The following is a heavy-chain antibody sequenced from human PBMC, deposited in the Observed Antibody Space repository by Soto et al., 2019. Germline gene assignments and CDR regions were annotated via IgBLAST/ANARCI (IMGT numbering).Heavy chain of an antibody. V-gene: IGHV5-51*01. Sequence: LNIAVQASGYILIMSCICFLLQIPWKGLEWMVIIYPVDSDTRYIPSFQGEVTISADKSTSTAYLQWSSLKDSDTATYYCARMMEEPRTEFDYWGKRDMVTVSS. CDR1: GYILIMSC. CDR3: ARMMEEPRTEFDY. J-gene: IGHJ4*02. CDR2: IYPVDSDT. D-gene: IGHD1-1*01.